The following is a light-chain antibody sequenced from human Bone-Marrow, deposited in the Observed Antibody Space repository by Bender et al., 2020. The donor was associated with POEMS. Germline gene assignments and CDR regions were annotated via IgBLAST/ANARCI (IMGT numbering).Light chain of an antibody. V-gene: IGLV2-11*01. Sequence: QSALTQPRSVSGSPGQSVTISCTGTRSDVGGFNYVSWYQHYPGKGPQLIIYQVIRRPSGVSDRFSGSKSGYTASLTISGLQPEDEAEYHCCSYGGTYSWVFGGGTKLTVL. J-gene: IGLJ3*02. CDR3: CSYGGTYSWV. CDR1: RSDVGGFNY. CDR2: QVI.